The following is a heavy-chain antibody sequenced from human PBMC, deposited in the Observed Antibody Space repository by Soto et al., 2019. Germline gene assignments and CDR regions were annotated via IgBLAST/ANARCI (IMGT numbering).Heavy chain of an antibody. J-gene: IGHJ5*02. V-gene: IGHV3-30-3*01. CDR1: GFTFSSYA. Sequence: QVQLVESGGGVVQPGRSLRLSCAASGFTFSSYAMHWVRQAPGKGLEWVAVISYDGGNKYYVESVKGRFTISRDNSKNALYLQMNSLRAEDTAVYYGTRARSSIAARRSVFDPWGQGTLVTVSS. CDR3: TRARSSIAARRSVFDP. D-gene: IGHD6-6*01. CDR2: ISYDGGNK.